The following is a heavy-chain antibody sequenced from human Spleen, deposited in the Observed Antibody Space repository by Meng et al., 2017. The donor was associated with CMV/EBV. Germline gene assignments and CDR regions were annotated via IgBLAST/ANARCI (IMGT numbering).Heavy chain of an antibody. D-gene: IGHD2-15*01. CDR1: YTFTSYA. CDR3: ARAGPCSGGSCDYFDY. CDR2: INTNTGNP. V-gene: IGHV7-4-1*02. Sequence: YTFTSYAMNWVRQAPGQGLEWMGWINTNTGNPTYAQGFTGRFVFSLDTSVSTAYLQISSLKAEDTAVYYCARAGPCSGGSCDYFDYWGQGTLVTVSS. J-gene: IGHJ4*02.